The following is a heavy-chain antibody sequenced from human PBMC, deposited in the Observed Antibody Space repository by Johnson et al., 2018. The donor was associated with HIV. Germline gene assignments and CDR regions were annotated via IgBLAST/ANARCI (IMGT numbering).Heavy chain of an antibody. J-gene: IGHJ3*01. Sequence: VQVVESGGGVVQPERSLRLSCAASEFSFSTYAMRWVRQAPGKGLEGVAVISDDGTNTDYADAVKGRFTISRDNSKNTLNLQMNSLRPEDTGIYYCATMGRGSRYQLLFGRDWGQGTMVTVSS. CDR3: ATMGRGSRYQLLFGRD. D-gene: IGHD2-21*01. CDR1: EFSFSTYA. V-gene: IGHV3-30-3*01. CDR2: ISDDGTNT.